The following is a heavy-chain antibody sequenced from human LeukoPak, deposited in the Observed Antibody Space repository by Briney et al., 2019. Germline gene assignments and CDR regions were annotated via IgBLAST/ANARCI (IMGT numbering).Heavy chain of an antibody. CDR3: ARTHAYCGGDCYSGKYYFDY. Sequence: GGSLRLSCAASGFTFSSYGMHWVRQAPGKGLEWVSAISGSGGSTYYADSVKGRFTISRDNSKNTLYLQMNSLRAEDTAVYYCARTHAYCGGDCYSGKYYFDYWGQGTLVTVSS. CDR2: ISGSGGST. CDR1: GFTFSSYG. J-gene: IGHJ4*02. D-gene: IGHD2-21*02. V-gene: IGHV3-23*01.